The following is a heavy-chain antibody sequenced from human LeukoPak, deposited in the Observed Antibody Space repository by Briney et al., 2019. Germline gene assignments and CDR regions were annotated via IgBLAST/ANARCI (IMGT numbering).Heavy chain of an antibody. J-gene: IGHJ4*02. D-gene: IGHD5-24*01. CDR1: GYTFTTSW. CDR2: IYAGNSDT. CDR3: AILNHPDGRVY. Sequence: GASLRISCQGFGYTFTTSWIGWVRQLPGKGLEWMAIIYAGNSDTKYSPSFQGQVSISTDRSISTAYLQWSSLQASDTAIYYCAILNHPDGRVYWGRGTLVTVSS. V-gene: IGHV5-51*01.